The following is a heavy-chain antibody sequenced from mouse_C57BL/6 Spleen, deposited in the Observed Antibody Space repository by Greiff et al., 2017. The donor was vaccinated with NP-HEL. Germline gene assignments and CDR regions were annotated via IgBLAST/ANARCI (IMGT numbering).Heavy chain of an antibody. Sequence: QVQLQQPGAELVKPGASVKLSCKASGYTFTSYWMQWVKQRPGQGLEWIGEIDPSDIYTNYNQKFKGKATLTVDTSSSTAYMQLSSLTSEDSAVYYCARSDYYGSKNPVWFAYWGQGTLVTVSA. V-gene: IGHV1-50*01. CDR2: IDPSDIYT. J-gene: IGHJ3*01. D-gene: IGHD1-1*01. CDR3: ARSDYYGSKNPVWFAY. CDR1: GYTFTSYW.